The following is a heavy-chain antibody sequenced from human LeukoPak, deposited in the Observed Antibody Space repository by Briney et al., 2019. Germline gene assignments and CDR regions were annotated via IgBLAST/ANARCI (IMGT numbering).Heavy chain of an antibody. J-gene: IGHJ6*02. CDR2: ININTGNP. CDR3: AREGFWSGYFQYYYGIDV. Sequence: ASVKVSCKATGYTFISYAMNWVRQAPGQGLEWMGWININTGNPTYDQGFPGRFVFSLDTSVSTAYLQISSLKAEDTAVYYCAREGFWSGYFQYYYGIDVWGQGTTVTVSS. CDR1: GYTFISYA. D-gene: IGHD3-3*01. V-gene: IGHV7-4-1*02.